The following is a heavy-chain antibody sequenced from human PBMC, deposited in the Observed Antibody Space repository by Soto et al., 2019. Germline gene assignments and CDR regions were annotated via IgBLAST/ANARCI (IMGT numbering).Heavy chain of an antibody. CDR3: ARIRIPKVVVAPRAFDV. V-gene: IGHV3-48*02. CDR2: VSSRNNGV. J-gene: IGHJ3*01. D-gene: IGHD2-2*01. Sequence: GGSLRLSCAASGFPFRSFGMSWVRQAPGRGLEWVSYVSSRNNGVFYADSVRGRFTVSRDNAKNSLYLQMDSLRDEDTALYYCARIRIPKVVVAPRAFDVWGQGTMVTVSS. CDR1: GFPFRSFG.